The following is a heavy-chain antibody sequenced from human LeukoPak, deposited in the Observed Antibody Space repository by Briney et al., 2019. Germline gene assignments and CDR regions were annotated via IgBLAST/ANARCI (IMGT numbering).Heavy chain of an antibody. J-gene: IGHJ6*02. D-gene: IGHD1-1*01. Sequence: ASVKVSCKASGYTFTSYGISWVRQAPGQGLEWMGWISAYNGNTNYAQKLQGRVTMTTDTSTSTAYMELRSLRSDDTAVYYCARQPGATGTTEGYYYYGMDVWGQGTTVTVSS. CDR1: GYTFTSYG. CDR3: ARQPGATGTTEGYYYYGMDV. CDR2: ISAYNGNT. V-gene: IGHV1-18*01.